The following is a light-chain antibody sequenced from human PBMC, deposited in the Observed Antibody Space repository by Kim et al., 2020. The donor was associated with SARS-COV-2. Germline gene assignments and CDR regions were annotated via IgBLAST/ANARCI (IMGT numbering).Light chain of an antibody. J-gene: IGKJ2*01. CDR3: QQYNSYPYT. CDR2: KAS. CDR1: QTVINW. V-gene: IGKV1-5*03. Sequence: DIQMTQSPSTLSASIRDRVTITCRASQTVINWLAWYQQKPGKAPKLLIYKASSLESGVPSRFSGSGSGTEFTLTISSLQPDDFATYYCQQYNSYPYTFGQGTKLEI.